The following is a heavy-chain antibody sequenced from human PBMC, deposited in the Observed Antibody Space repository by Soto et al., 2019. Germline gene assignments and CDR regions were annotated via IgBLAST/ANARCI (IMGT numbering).Heavy chain of an antibody. D-gene: IGHD1-26*01. J-gene: IGHJ3*02. CDR1: GGSISSSSYY. Sequence: SETLSLTCTVSGGSISSSSYYWGWIRQPPGKGLEWIGSIYYSGSTYYNPSLKSRVTISVDTSKNQFSLKLSSVTAADTAVYYCARHIEMAHDAFDIWGQGPIVTVSS. V-gene: IGHV4-39*01. CDR3: ARHIEMAHDAFDI. CDR2: IYYSGST.